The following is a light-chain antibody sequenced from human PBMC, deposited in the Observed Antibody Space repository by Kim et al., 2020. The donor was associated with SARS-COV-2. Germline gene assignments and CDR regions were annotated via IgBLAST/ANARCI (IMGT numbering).Light chain of an antibody. J-gene: IGLJ2*01. CDR1: CGHSAYA. CDR2: LNSDGTL. CDR3: QTWTTGRGV. Sequence: ASVMPPWALNCGHSAYAIAWLQQQPNKGPRFLMKLNSDGTLSRGDGIPDRFSGASTGAVRYLTISSLQSEDVADFYCQTWTTGRGVFGGGTKLTVL. V-gene: IGLV4-69*01.